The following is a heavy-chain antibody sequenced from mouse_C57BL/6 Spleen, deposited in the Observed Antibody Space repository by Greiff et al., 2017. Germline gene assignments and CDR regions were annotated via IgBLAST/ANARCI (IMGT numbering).Heavy chain of an antibody. Sequence: VQLQQPGAELVMPGASVKLSCKASGYTFTSYWMHWVKQRPGQGLEWIGGIDPSDSYTNYNQKFKGKSTLTVDKSSSTAYMQLSSLTSEDSAVYYCARAESTPGAMDHWGQGTSVTVSS. V-gene: IGHV1-69*01. CDR1: GYTFTSYW. CDR2: IDPSDSYT. CDR3: ARAESTPGAMDH. D-gene: IGHD5-1*01. J-gene: IGHJ4*01.